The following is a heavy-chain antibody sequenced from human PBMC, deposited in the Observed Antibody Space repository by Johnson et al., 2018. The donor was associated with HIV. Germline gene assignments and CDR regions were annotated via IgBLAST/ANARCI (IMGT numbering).Heavy chain of an antibody. CDR3: ARGEDGVYAFDI. CDR2: ISYDGSNK. J-gene: IGHJ3*02. Sequence: QVQLVESGGGVVQPGRSLRLSCAASGFTFSSYAMHWVRQAPGKGLEWVAVISYDGSNKYYADSVKGRFTISRDNSKNTLYLQMNSLRAEDTAVYYCARGEDGVYAFDIWGQGTMVTVSS. CDR1: GFTFSSYA. D-gene: IGHD4-17*01. V-gene: IGHV3-30-3*01.